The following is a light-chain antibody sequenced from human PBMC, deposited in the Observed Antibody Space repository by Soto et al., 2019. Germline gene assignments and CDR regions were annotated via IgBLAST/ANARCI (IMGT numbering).Light chain of an antibody. V-gene: IGLV1-40*01. CDR3: QSYDTSLSGFYV. Sequence: QSVLTQPPSVSGAPGQRVSISCTGSSSNIGAGYNVHWYQQLPGIAPKLLIYDNNNRPSGVPDRFSGSKSGTSASLAITGLQAEDEADYYCQSYDTSLSGFYVFGTGTKVTVL. J-gene: IGLJ1*01. CDR2: DNN. CDR1: SSNIGAGYN.